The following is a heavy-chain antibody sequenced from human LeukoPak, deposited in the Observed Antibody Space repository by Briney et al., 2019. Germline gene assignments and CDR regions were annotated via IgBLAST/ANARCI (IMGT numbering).Heavy chain of an antibody. D-gene: IGHD3-22*01. CDR2: INHSGST. Sequence: SETLSLTCTVSGGSISSNNYYWSWIRQPPGKGLEWIGEINHSGSTNYNPSLKSRVTISVDTSKNQFSLKLSSVTAADTAVYYCARAYDSSGYYSFDPWGQGTLVTVSS. CDR1: GGSISSNNYY. CDR3: ARAYDSSGYYSFDP. V-gene: IGHV4-39*07. J-gene: IGHJ5*02.